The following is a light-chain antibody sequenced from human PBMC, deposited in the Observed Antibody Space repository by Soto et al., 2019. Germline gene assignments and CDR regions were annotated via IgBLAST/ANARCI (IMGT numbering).Light chain of an antibody. J-gene: IGKJ1*01. V-gene: IGKV3-15*01. Sequence: EIVMTQSPATLSVSPGESATLSCRASQSVSSNLAWYQQKPGQPPRLLIYAASTRATGIPARFSGSGSGTEFTLTISSLQSEDFAVYYCHQCHSWPPGGTFGRGTKVEIK. CDR1: QSVSSN. CDR3: HQCHSWPPGGT. CDR2: AAS.